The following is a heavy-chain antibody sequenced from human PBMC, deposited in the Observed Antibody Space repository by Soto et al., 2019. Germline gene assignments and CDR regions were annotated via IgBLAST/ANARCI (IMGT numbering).Heavy chain of an antibody. CDR2: IWNDGIRK. D-gene: IGHD3-22*01. Sequence: SLSGAAGEITFSRYSMHWVRQAPGKGLEWVALIWNDGIRKVYVDSVKGRFTISRDTSKNTLYLQMNSLRAEDTAVYYCESDDAYEANTFDYWGPVTLATVSS. V-gene: IGHV3-33*01. CDR1: EITFSRYS. CDR3: ESDDAYEANTFDY. J-gene: IGHJ4*02.